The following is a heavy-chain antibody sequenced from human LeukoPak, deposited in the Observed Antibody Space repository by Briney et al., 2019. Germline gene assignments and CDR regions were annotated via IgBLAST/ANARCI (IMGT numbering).Heavy chain of an antibody. CDR3: ARYSYVEFE. CDR1: GYSISSGYY. Sequence: SETLSLTCTVSGYSISSGYYWGWIRQPPGKGLEWIGSIYHSGSTNYNPSLKSRVTISVDTSKNQFSLKLSSVTAADTAVYYCARYSYVEFEWGQGTLVTVSS. J-gene: IGHJ4*02. CDR2: IYHSGST. V-gene: IGHV4-38-2*02. D-gene: IGHD5-18*01.